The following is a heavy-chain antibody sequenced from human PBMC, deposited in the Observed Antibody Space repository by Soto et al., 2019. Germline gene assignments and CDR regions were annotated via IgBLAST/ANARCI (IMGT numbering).Heavy chain of an antibody. CDR3: ATPKHDSSGYYYPGGMDV. CDR2: INPNSGST. D-gene: IGHD3-22*01. CDR1: GYTFTGYY. V-gene: IGHV1-2*02. Sequence: VQESCKASGYTFTGYYMPWVRQAAGQGLEWMGWINPNSGSTNYAQKFQGRVTMTRDTSISTAYMELSRLRYDDTAVYYCATPKHDSSGYYYPGGMDVWGQGTTVTVSS. J-gene: IGHJ6*02.